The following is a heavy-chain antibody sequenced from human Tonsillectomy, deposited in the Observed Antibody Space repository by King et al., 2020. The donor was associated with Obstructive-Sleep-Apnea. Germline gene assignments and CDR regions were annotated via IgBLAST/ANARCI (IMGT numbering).Heavy chain of an antibody. J-gene: IGHJ4*02. Sequence: VQLVESGAEVKKPGASVKFSCKASGYTFTGDYMHWVRQAPGQGLELMGWSNPNSGGTNYAQKFHGWVTMTRDTSLSTAYMELSRLRSDDTAVYYCAAGSPGAHDYWGQGTLVTVSS. CDR1: GYTFTGDY. CDR3: AAGSPGAHDY. D-gene: IGHD6-25*01. V-gene: IGHV1-2*04. CDR2: SNPNSGGT.